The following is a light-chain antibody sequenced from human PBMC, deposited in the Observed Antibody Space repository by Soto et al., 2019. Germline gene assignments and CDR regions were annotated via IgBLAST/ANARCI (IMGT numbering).Light chain of an antibody. CDR1: QNISRS. V-gene: IGKV3-20*01. CDR2: GAS. CDR3: QQYSTSPT. J-gene: IGKJ5*01. Sequence: EIVMTQSPVTLSVSPGGRATLSCRASQNISRSLAWYQQKPGQGPSLLIYGASSRATGIPDRFSGSGSGTDFTLTISRLEPEDFAVYYCQQYSTSPTFGEGTRLEIK.